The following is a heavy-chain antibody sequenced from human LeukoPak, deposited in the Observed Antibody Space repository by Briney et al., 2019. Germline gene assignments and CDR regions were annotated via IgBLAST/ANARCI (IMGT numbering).Heavy chain of an antibody. J-gene: IGHJ4*02. Sequence: GGSLRLSCAYSAFNSTDYGMDWVRQAPGKGLEWVAVITHDGSDKYYADSVKGRFSISRDNSKNIVYLQMNSLRPEDTAIYFCAKVGGRSWFYFDSWGQGTVVTVSS. V-gene: IGHV3-30*18. D-gene: IGHD6-13*01. CDR2: ITHDGSDK. CDR1: AFNSTDYG. CDR3: AKVGGRSWFYFDS.